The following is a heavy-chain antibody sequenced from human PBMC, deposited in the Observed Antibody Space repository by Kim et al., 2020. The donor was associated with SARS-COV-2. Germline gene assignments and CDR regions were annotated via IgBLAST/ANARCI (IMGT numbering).Heavy chain of an antibody. CDR3: TRASGIDDY. J-gene: IGHJ4*02. CDR1: GGSFSGYN. CDR2: INHSGTT. Sequence: SETLSLTCAASGGSFSGYNWNWIRQPPGKGLEWIGEINHSGTTNYHPSLKSRVSIFADTSKRQFSLKLSSVTAADTATYYCTRASGIDDYWGQGTLVTVS. V-gene: IGHV4-34*01.